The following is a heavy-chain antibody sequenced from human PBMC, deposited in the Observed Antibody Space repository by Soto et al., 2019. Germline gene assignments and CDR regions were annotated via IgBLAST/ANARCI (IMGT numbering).Heavy chain of an antibody. CDR3: ARLTGNNWFDP. CDR2: MFYTGTH. V-gene: IGHV4-59*08. Sequence: SETLSLTCTVSGGSISSYYWSWIRQAPGKRLEWIGFMFYTGTHNYNPTLKSRVTMSVDTSTSHFFLKLSSVTAADTAVYYCARLTGNNWFDPWGQGILVTVS. J-gene: IGHJ5*02. CDR1: GGSISSYY.